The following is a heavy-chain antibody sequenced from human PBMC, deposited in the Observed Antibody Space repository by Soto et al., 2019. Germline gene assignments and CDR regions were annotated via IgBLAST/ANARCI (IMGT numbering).Heavy chain of an antibody. CDR2: ISSSSSTI. CDR3: ARDIPLEVYATYNWFDP. V-gene: IGHV3-48*01. D-gene: IGHD2-8*01. CDR1: GFTFSSHS. Sequence: EVQLVESGGGLVQPGGSLRLSCAASGFTFSSHSMNWVRQAPGKGLEWVSYISSSSSTIYYADSVKGRFTISRDNAKNSLYLQMNSLRAEDTAVYYCARDIPLEVYATYNWFDPWGQGTLVTVSS. J-gene: IGHJ5*02.